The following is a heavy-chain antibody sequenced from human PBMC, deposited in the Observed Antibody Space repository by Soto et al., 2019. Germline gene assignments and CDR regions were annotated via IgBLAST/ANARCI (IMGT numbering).Heavy chain of an antibody. CDR2: ISYDGSNK. V-gene: IGHV3-30-3*02. J-gene: IGHJ4*02. CDR1: GFTFSSYA. D-gene: IGHD4-17*01. Sequence: PGGSLRLSCAASGFTFSSYAMHWVRQAPGKGLEWVAVISYDGSNKYYADSVKGRFTISRDNSKNTLYLQMNSLRAEDTAVYYCAKDDYGDYGWFGYWGQGTLVTVSS. CDR3: AKDDYGDYGWFGY.